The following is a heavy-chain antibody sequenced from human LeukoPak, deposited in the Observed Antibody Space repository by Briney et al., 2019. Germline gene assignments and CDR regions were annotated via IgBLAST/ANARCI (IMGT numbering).Heavy chain of an antibody. D-gene: IGHD3-10*01. J-gene: IGHJ3*01. Sequence: GGSLKLSCVASGFTFSTYGMSWVRQAPGKGLEWVAVAGDSAQTTHYADSVKGRFFVSRDNSRNTVHLQMNSLRAEDTALYFCTKDSFTAIRGVGSGDGFAVWGQGTMVTVSS. CDR2: AGDSAQTT. CDR3: TKDSFTAIRGVGSGDGFAV. V-gene: IGHV3-23*01. CDR1: GFTFSTYG.